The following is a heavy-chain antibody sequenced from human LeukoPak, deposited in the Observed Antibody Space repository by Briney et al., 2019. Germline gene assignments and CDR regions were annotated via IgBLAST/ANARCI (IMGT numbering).Heavy chain of an antibody. CDR3: TRPSYDSSVSGVVY. CDR2: IRSKANSYAT. Sequence: GGSLKLSCATSGFTFSGSAIHWVRQASGKGLEWVGRIRSKANSYATTDVASVRGRFSISRDDSKNTAYLQMNSLKTEYTAVYYCTRPSYDSSVSGVVYWGQGTLVTVSS. CDR1: GFTFSGSA. J-gene: IGHJ4*02. V-gene: IGHV3-73*01. D-gene: IGHD3-22*01.